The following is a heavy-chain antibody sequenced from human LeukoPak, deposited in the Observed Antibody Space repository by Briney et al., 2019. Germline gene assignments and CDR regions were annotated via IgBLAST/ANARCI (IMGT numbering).Heavy chain of an antibody. D-gene: IGHD3-3*01. J-gene: IGHJ4*02. Sequence: GGSLRLSCAASGFTFSSYWMSWVRQAPGKGLEWVANIKQDGSEKYYVDSVKGRFTISRDNAKNSLYLQTNSLRAEDTAVYYCARVTDYDFWSGYYEGFDYWGQGTLVTVPS. CDR3: ARVTDYDFWSGYYEGFDY. CDR2: IKQDGSEK. CDR1: GFTFSSYW. V-gene: IGHV3-7*01.